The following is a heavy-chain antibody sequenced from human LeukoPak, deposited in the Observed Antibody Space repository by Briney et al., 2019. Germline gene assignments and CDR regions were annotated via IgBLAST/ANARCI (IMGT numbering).Heavy chain of an antibody. D-gene: IGHD5-12*01. V-gene: IGHV4-34*01. J-gene: IGHJ4*02. CDR2: INHSGST. CDR1: GGSFSGYY. Sequence: SETLSLTCAVYGGSFSGYYWSWIRQPPGKGLEWIGEINHSGSTNYNPSLKSRVTISVDTSKNQFSLKLSSVTAADTAVYYCARPVSGSDYWGQGTLVTVSS. CDR3: ARPVSGSDY.